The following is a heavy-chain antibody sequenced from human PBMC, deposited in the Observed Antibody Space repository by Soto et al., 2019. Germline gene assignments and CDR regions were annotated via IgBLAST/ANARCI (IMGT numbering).Heavy chain of an antibody. Sequence: GESLKISCKASGYNLTAFWIHWVRQMPGKGLEWLGKIDPSDFYTNYSPSFEGHVTISTDNSITTAYLQWSSLRASDTALYFCARVHKNWFDSWAQGTMVTVSS. V-gene: IGHV5-10-1*01. J-gene: IGHJ5*01. CDR2: IDPSDFYT. CDR3: ARVHKNWFDS. CDR1: GYNLTAFW.